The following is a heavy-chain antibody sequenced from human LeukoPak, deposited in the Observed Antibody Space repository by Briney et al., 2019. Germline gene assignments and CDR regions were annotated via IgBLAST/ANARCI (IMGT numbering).Heavy chain of an antibody. D-gene: IGHD3-16*01. CDR3: AREAGDNTYNV. CDR1: GYTFTDFY. Sequence: ASVKVSRKSSGYTFTDFYMHWVRQAPGQGLEWLGWMNPKTGETRYGQNFQGRVTMTRDTSITTAYMELSRLRSDDTAVYYCAREAGDNTYNVWGQGTMVTVS. V-gene: IGHV1-2*02. CDR2: MNPKTGET. J-gene: IGHJ3*01.